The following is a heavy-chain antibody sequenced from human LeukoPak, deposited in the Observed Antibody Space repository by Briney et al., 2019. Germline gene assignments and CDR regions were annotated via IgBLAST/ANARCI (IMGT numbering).Heavy chain of an antibody. CDR3: ARGQGYTSAWYGD. J-gene: IGHJ4*02. CDR2: IYVSGST. CDR1: GGSISDGGYF. D-gene: IGHD6-19*01. V-gene: IGHV4-61*02. Sequence: SQTLSLTCTVSGGSISDGGYFWNWIRQPAGKGLEWIGRIYVSGSTKYNSSLKSRVIIWVDTSKNQFSLKLNSVTAADTAVYYCARGQGYTSAWYGDWGQGTLVAVSS.